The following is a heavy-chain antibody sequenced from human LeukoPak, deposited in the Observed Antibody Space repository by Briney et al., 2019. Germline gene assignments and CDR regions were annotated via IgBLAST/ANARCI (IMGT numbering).Heavy chain of an antibody. D-gene: IGHD1-26*01. J-gene: IGHJ4*02. CDR1: EFSSTTYA. Sequence: PGGPLNLSCPASEFSSTTYAMHWSRKPQLKGLDWLPPISYDGRNQNYADSVKGRFTIFRDNSQNTLYLQMNSLRAEDTALYYCVKDRTINGRSSPFESWGQGTLVTVSS. CDR3: VKDRTINGRSSPFES. V-gene: IGHV3-30*18. CDR2: ISYDGRNQ.